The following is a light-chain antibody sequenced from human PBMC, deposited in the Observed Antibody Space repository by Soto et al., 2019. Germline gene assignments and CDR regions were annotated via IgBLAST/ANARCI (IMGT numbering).Light chain of an antibody. CDR3: QQIYSYPLT. CDR2: AAS. J-gene: IGKJ4*01. Sequence: IQLTQSPSSLSASVGDRVTITCRASQGIRSYLAWFQQKPGRAPKLLISAASTLQSGVPSRFSGSGSGTDFTLTINSLQPEDLATYYCQQIYSYPLTFGGGNKVEIK. V-gene: IGKV1-9*01. CDR1: QGIRSY.